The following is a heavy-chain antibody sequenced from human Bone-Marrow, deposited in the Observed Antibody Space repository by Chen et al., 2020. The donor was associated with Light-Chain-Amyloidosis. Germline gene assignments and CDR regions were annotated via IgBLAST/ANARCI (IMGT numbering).Heavy chain of an antibody. CDR2: VNHRGTT. J-gene: IGHJ4*02. CDR1: GWSCSRYN. D-gene: IGHD2-15*01. Sequence: QLQLQQWGAGLLKPSEPLSLTCAVYGWSCSRYNWIWNRETPGKGLEWIGEVNHRGTTNYNPSLKSRVTMSVDTSSNQFSLNLTSVTAADTALYYCARNSPPYCSGISCTNFEFWGQGTLVSVSS. V-gene: IGHV4-34*01. CDR3: ARNSPPYCSGISCTNFEF.